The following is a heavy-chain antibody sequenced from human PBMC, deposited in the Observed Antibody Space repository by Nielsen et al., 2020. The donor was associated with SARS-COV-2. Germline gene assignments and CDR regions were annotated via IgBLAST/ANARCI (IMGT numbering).Heavy chain of an antibody. D-gene: IGHD2-2*01. V-gene: IGHV7-4-1*02. Sequence: ASVKVSCKASGYTFTSYAMNLVRQAPGQGLEWMGWINTNTGNPTYAQGFTGRFVFSLDTSVSTAYLQISSLKAEDTAVYYCAREGYCSSTSCPFDYWGQGTLVTVSS. J-gene: IGHJ4*02. CDR2: INTNTGNP. CDR3: AREGYCSSTSCPFDY. CDR1: GYTFTSYA.